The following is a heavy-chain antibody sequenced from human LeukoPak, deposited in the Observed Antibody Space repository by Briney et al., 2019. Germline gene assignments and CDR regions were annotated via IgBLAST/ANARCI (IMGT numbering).Heavy chain of an antibody. D-gene: IGHD5-18*01. CDR1: GSTFSSYS. J-gene: IGHJ6*01. Sequence: GGSLRLSCAASGSTFSSYSMNWVRQAPGKGLEWVSYISSSSSTIYYADSVKGRFTISRDNSKNTLYLQMNSLRAEDTAVYYCASYTYGWIYGMDVWGQGTTVTVSS. CDR3: ASYTYGWIYGMDV. V-gene: IGHV3-48*01. CDR2: ISSSSSTI.